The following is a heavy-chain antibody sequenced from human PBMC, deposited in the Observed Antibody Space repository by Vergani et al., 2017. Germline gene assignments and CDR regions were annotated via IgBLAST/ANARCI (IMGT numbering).Heavy chain of an antibody. D-gene: IGHD2-2*01. CDR1: GFTFSSYA. Sequence: EVQLLESGGGLVQPGGSLRLSCAASGFTFSSYAMSWVRQAPGKGLEWVSAISGSGGSTYYADSVKGRFTISRDNSKNTLYLQMNSLRAEDTAVYYCAAANIDIYCSSTSCPIDYWGQGTLVTVSS. V-gene: IGHV3-23*01. CDR3: AAANIDIYCSSTSCPIDY. J-gene: IGHJ4*02. CDR2: ISGSGGST.